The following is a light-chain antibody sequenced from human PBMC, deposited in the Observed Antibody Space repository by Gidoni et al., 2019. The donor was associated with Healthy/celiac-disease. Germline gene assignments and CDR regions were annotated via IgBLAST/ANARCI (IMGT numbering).Light chain of an antibody. V-gene: IGKV3-15*01. CDR1: QSVSSN. Sequence: PATLSVSPGERATLSCRASQSVSSNLAWYQQKPGQAPRLLIYGASTRATGIPARFSGSGSGTEFTLTISSLQSEDFAVYYCQQYNNWPPVTFGPGTKVDIK. J-gene: IGKJ3*01. CDR2: GAS. CDR3: QQYNNWPPVT.